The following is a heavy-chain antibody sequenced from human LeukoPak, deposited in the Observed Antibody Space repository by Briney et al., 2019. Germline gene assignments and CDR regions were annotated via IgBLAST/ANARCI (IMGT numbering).Heavy chain of an antibody. J-gene: IGHJ4*02. Sequence: SETLSLTCAAYGGSFSGYYWSWIRQPPGKGLEWIGEINHSGSTNYNPSLKSRVTISVDTSKNQFSLKLSSVTAADTAVYYCARGYGDPAHDYWGQGTLVTVSS. V-gene: IGHV4-34*01. CDR2: INHSGST. CDR3: ARGYGDPAHDY. D-gene: IGHD4-17*01. CDR1: GGSFSGYY.